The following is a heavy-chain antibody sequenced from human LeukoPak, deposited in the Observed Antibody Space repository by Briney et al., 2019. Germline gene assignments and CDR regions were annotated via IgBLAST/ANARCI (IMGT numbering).Heavy chain of an antibody. Sequence: GSLKPSRATPGFHLSWLWVSRVRQASGKGAEWVANIKQDGSEKYYVDSVKGRFTISRDNAKNSLYLQTNSLRAEDTAVYYCARDRYYGSGSYSDYWGQGTLVTVSS. V-gene: IGHV3-7*01. CDR3: ARDRYYGSGSYSDY. D-gene: IGHD3-10*01. J-gene: IGHJ4*02. CDR1: GFHLSWLW. CDR2: IKQDGSEK.